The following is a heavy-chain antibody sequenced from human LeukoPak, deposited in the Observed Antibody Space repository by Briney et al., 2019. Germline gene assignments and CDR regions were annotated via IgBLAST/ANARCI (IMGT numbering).Heavy chain of an antibody. D-gene: IGHD3-9*01. Sequence: ASVKVSCKASGYTFTSYGISWVRLAPGQGLEWMGWISAYNGNTNYAQKLQGRVTMTTDTSTSTAYMELRSLRSDDTAVYYCARVIFDILTGYPTQLSDYWGQGTLVTVSS. V-gene: IGHV1-18*01. CDR1: GYTFTSYG. CDR3: ARVIFDILTGYPTQLSDY. J-gene: IGHJ4*02. CDR2: ISAYNGNT.